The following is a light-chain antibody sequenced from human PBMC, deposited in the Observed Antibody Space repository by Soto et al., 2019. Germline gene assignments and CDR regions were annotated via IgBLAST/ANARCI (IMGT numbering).Light chain of an antibody. CDR3: TSFSSSTSLYV. CDR2: QVT. J-gene: IGLJ1*01. V-gene: IGLV2-14*01. CDR1: TRDIAGYNY. Sequence: ALAQPASVSGSLGQSITISCTGTTRDIAGYNYISWYQQLPGKAPKLMIYQVTIRPSGISNRFSGSKSGNTASLTISGLQAEDEADYYCTSFSSSTSLYVFGTGTKVTVL.